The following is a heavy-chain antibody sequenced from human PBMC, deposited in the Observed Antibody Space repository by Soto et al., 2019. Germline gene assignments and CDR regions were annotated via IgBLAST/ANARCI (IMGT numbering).Heavy chain of an antibody. D-gene: IGHD6-19*01. Sequence: SVKVSCKASGGTFSSYTISWVRQAPGQGLEWMGRIIPILGIANYAQKFQGRVTITADKSTSTAYMELSSLRSEDTAVYYCAGYSSGNYYYYGMDVRGQGTKVTVSS. CDR1: GGTFSSYT. V-gene: IGHV1-69*02. CDR2: IIPILGIA. J-gene: IGHJ6*02. CDR3: AGYSSGNYYYYGMDV.